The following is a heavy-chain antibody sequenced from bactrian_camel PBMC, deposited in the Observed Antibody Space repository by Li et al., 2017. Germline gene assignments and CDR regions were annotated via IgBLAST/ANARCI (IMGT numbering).Heavy chain of an antibody. Sequence: QLVESGGGLVQPGGSLRLSCAASGFTISGLSMSWVRQAPGMGLEWVSVINSGGEITYYEDSVKGRFAISVDTAENTVYLRMNSLKPEDTGVYYCAADHPRDSDLDDTELCRGQGTQVTVS. D-gene: IGHD4*01. CDR3: AADHPRDSDLDDTELC. J-gene: IGHJ4*01. V-gene: IGHV3S40*01. CDR1: GFTISGLS. CDR2: INSGGEIT.